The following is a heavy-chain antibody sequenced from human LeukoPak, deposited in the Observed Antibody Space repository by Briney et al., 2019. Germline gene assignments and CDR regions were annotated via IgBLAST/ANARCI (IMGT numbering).Heavy chain of an antibody. J-gene: IGHJ4*02. D-gene: IGHD3-22*01. CDR3: ARLYDSSGYYYESFDY. CDR2: IWYDGSNK. CDR1: GFTFSSYG. V-gene: IGHV3-33*01. Sequence: GRSLRLSCAASGFTFSSYGMHWVRQAPGKGLEWVAVIWYDGSNKYYADSVKGRFTISRDNSKNTLYLQMNSLRAEDTAVYYCARLYDSSGYYYESFDYWGQGTLVTVSS.